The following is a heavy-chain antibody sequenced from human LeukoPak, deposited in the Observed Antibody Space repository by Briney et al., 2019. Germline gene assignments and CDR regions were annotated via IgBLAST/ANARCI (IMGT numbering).Heavy chain of an antibody. D-gene: IGHD3-22*01. J-gene: IGHJ4*02. CDR3: AKDRRGYYYDSSGYSHY. Sequence: GGSLRLSCAASGFTFSTYSMNWVRQAPGKGLEWVSSISTSSIYIYYADSVKGRFTISRDNSKNTLYLQMNSLRAEDTAVYYCAKDRRGYYYDSSGYSHYWGQGTLVTVSS. V-gene: IGHV3-21*01. CDR2: ISTSSIYI. CDR1: GFTFSTYS.